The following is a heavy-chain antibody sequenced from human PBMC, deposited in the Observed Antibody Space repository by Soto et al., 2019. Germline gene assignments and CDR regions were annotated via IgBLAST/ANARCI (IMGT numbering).Heavy chain of an antibody. Sequence: GGSLRLSCAASGFIFRDYAMYWVRQAPGKGLEWVSVISGSDGTTFYADSVRGRVTSSRDNSRNMVYLQMISLRAEDTAVYYCAKVIGGSESYWGGSHYYYALDVWGQGTTVTV. CDR3: AKVIGGSESYWGGSHYYYALDV. D-gene: IGHD3-10*01. CDR2: ISGSDGTT. V-gene: IGHV3-23*01. J-gene: IGHJ6*02. CDR1: GFIFRDYA.